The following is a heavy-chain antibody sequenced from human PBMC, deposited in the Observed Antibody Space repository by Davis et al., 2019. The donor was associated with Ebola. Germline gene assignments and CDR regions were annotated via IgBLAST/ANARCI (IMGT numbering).Heavy chain of an antibody. D-gene: IGHD3-3*01. Sequence: WGSLRLSCKGSGYSFTSYWIGWVRQMPGKGLEWMGIIYPGDSDTRYSPSFQGQVTISADKSISTAYLQWRSLKASDTAMYYCARLPVRFLEAYYYGMDVWGQGTTVTVSS. J-gene: IGHJ6*02. CDR2: IYPGDSDT. V-gene: IGHV5-51*01. CDR1: GYSFTSYW. CDR3: ARLPVRFLEAYYYGMDV.